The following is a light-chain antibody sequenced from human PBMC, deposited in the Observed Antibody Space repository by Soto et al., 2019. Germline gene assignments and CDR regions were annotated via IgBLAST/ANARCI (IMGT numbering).Light chain of an antibody. J-gene: IGKJ4*01. CDR3: QQYNNWPPLT. CDR2: GAS. Sequence: EIVMTQSPATLSVSPGERATLSCRASQSVSSNLAWYQQKPGQAPRLLIHGASTRATGIPARFSGSGSGTEFTLTISSLQPEDFAGYYCQQYNNWPPLTFGGGTKVEIK. CDR1: QSVSSN. V-gene: IGKV3-15*01.